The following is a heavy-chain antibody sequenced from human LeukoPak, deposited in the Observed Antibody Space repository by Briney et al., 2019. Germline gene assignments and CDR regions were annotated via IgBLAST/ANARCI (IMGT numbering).Heavy chain of an antibody. Sequence: PGGSLRLSCAASGFTFSSFEMNWVRQAPGKGLEWVSNINSGGSTIYYADSVKGRFTISRDNAKNSLYLQMNSLRAEDTAVYYCARGYCSGGSCYFDYWGQGTLVTVSS. CDR2: INSGGSTI. J-gene: IGHJ4*02. CDR3: ARGYCSGGSCYFDY. CDR1: GFTFSSFE. V-gene: IGHV3-48*03. D-gene: IGHD2-15*01.